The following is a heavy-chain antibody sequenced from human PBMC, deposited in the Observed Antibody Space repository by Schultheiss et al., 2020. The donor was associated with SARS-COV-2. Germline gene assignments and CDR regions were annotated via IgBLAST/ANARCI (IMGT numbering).Heavy chain of an antibody. D-gene: IGHD6-13*01. Sequence: ETLSLTCAVYGGSFSGYYWSWIRQPPGKALEWLAHIFSNDEKSYSTSLKTRLTISKDTSKNQVVLTMTNMDPVDTATYYCARIPIAPGRVGMDVWGQGTTVTVSS. V-gene: IGHV2-26*01. J-gene: IGHJ6*02. CDR3: ARIPIAPGRVGMDV. CDR1: GGSFSGYYW. CDR2: IFSNDEK.